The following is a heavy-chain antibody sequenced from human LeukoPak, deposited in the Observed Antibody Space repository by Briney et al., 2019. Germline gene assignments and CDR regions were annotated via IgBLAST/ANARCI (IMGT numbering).Heavy chain of an antibody. V-gene: IGHV3-30-3*01. CDR2: ISYDGGNK. Sequence: PGGSLRLSCAASGFTLRSYPMHWVRQAPGKGLEWMAVISYDGGNKYYADSVKGRFTISRDNSKNTLYLQMNSLRAEDTAVYYCASASATMVRGVIMDWGQGTLVTVSS. CDR1: GFTLRSYP. CDR3: ASASATMVRGVIMD. D-gene: IGHD3-10*01. J-gene: IGHJ4*02.